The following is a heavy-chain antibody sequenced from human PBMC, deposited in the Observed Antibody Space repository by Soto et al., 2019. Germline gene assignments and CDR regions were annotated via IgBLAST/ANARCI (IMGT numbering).Heavy chain of an antibody. D-gene: IGHD6-13*01. CDR3: ARGIQQLDS. V-gene: IGHV3-7*03. CDR2: IKEDGSEK. CDR1: GFTFSSDW. Sequence: EVQLVESGGGLVQPGGSPRLSCAASGFTFSSDWMTWVRQAPGKGLEWVANIKEDGSEKYYVDSVKGRFTISRDNAEKSLYLQMNSLRAEDTAVYYCARGIQQLDSWGQGTTVTVSS. J-gene: IGHJ6*02.